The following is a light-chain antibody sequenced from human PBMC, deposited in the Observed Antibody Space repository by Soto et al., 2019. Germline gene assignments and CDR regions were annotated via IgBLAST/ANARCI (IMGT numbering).Light chain of an antibody. J-gene: IGLJ2*01. Sequence: QSALTQPASVSGSPGQSITISCTGTSSDVGGYNYVSWYQQHPGKVPKLMIYEVSHRPSGVSDRFSGSKSGNTASLTISGLQAEDEDDYYCSSYTTSSTLVVFGGGTKLTVL. V-gene: IGLV2-14*01. CDR2: EVS. CDR3: SSYTTSSTLVV. CDR1: SSDVGGYNY.